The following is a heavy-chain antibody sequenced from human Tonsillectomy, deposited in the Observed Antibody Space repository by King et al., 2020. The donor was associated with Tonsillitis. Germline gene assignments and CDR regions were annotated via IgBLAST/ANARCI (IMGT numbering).Heavy chain of an antibody. J-gene: IGHJ3*02. CDR1: GFTFGAYA. D-gene: IGHD3-22*01. V-gene: IGHV3-49*03. CDR2: IRRKVYGGTT. CDR3: TLGPDSPYYYVSVGYYDAYDI. Sequence: VQLVESGGGLVQPGQSLRLSCTASGFTFGAYAMSWFRQAPGKGLEWVGFIRRKVYGGTTEYAASVKGRFTISRDDSKNIADMQMNSLKSEDTAGYYCTLGPDSPYYYVSVGYYDAYDIWCQGTMVTV.